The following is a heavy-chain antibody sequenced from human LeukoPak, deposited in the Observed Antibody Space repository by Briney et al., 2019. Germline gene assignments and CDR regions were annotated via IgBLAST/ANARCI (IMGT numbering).Heavy chain of an antibody. Sequence: SETLSLTCAVYGGSFSGYYWSWLRQPPGQGLEWIGEINHSGSTNYNPSLKSRVTISVDTSKSQFSLKLSSVTAADTAVYYCARRKNTAIAMVRGVRGGLNWFDPWGQGTLVTVSS. V-gene: IGHV4-34*01. D-gene: IGHD3-10*01. J-gene: IGHJ5*02. CDR1: GGSFSGYY. CDR2: INHSGST. CDR3: ARRKNTAIAMVRGVRGGLNWFDP.